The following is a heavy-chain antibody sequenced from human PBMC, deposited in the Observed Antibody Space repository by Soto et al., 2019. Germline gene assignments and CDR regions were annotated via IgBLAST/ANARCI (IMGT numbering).Heavy chain of an antibody. V-gene: IGHV4-39*01. D-gene: IGHD1-26*01. Sequence: SETLSLTCTVSGGSISSSSYCWGWIRQPPGKGLEWIGNIYYSGNTYYNPSLKSRVTMSVDTSKNQFSLKVSSVTAADTAMYYCARGIVGAERSFDYWGQGTLVTVSS. CDR3: ARGIVGAERSFDY. J-gene: IGHJ4*02. CDR2: IYYSGNT. CDR1: GGSISSSSYC.